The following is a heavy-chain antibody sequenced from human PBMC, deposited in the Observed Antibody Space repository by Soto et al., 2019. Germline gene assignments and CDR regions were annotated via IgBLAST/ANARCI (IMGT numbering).Heavy chain of an antibody. CDR2: IYYSGST. D-gene: IGHD2-2*01. J-gene: IGHJ4*02. CDR1: GGSISSYY. V-gene: IGHV4-59*01. CDR3: ARELGYCSSTSCYDYFDF. Sequence: PSETLSLTCTVSGGSISSYYWSWIRQPPGKGLEWIGYIYYSGSTNYNPSLKSRVTISVDTSKNQFSLKLSSVTAADTAVYYCARELGYCSSTSCYDYFDFWGQGTLVTVSS.